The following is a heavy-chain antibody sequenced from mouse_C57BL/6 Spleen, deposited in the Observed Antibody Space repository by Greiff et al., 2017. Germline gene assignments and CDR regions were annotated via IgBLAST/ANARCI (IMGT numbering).Heavy chain of an antibody. J-gene: IGHJ4*01. CDR1: GYTFTSYW. CDR2: IYPGSGST. D-gene: IGHD2-10*02. Sequence: QVHVKQPGAELVKPGASVKMSCKASGYTFTSYWITWVKQRPGQGLEWIGDIYPGSGSTNYNEKFKSKDTLTVDTSSSTAYMQLSSLTSEDSAVYYCARGGVCLDYWGQGTSVTVSS. CDR3: ARGGVCLDY. V-gene: IGHV1-55*01.